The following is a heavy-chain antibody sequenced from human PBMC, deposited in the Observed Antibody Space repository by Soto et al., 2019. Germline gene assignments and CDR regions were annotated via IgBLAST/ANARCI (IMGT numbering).Heavy chain of an antibody. CDR3: AKDEYGSWSPFDY. D-gene: IGHD6-6*01. CDR2: ISSDGRNK. Sequence: QVQLVESGGGVVQPGRSLRLSCAASGFTFSSYGMHWVRQAPGKGLEWVAIISSDGRNKDYADSVKGRFTISRDNSKNTLYLQMNSLRGEDTAVYYCAKDEYGSWSPFDYWGQGTLVTVSS. V-gene: IGHV3-30*18. CDR1: GFTFSSYG. J-gene: IGHJ4*02.